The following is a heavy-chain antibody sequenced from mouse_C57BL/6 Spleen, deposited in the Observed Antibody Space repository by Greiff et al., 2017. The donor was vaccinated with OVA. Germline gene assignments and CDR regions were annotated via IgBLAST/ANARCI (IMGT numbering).Heavy chain of an antibody. CDR2: LYPGDGVT. V-gene: IGHV1-82*01. D-gene: IGHD1-1*01. CDR3: ARCMTTVVEKPFDY. J-gene: IGHJ2*01. CDR1: VYAFSSSW. Sequence: QVQLQQSGPELVKPGASVKISCKASVYAFSSSWMHWVKQRPGKGLEWIGRLYPGDGVTHSNGKFKGKAILTADKSSSTAYRHLSSLTSEDSAVYFCARCMTTVVEKPFDYWGQGTTLTVSA.